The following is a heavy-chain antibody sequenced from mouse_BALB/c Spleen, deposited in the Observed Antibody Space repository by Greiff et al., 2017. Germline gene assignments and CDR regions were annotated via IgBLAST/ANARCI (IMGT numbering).Heavy chain of an antibody. CDR2: INPGSGGT. V-gene: IGHV1-54*03. J-gene: IGHJ3*01. Sequence: QVQLKESGAELVRPGTSVKVSCKASGYAFTNYLIEWVKQRPGQGLEWIGVINPGSGGTNYNEKFKGKATLTADKSSSTAYMQLSSLTSDDSAVYFCARSEVSAWFAYWGQGTLVTVSA. CDR1: GYAFTNYL. CDR3: ARSEVSAWFAY.